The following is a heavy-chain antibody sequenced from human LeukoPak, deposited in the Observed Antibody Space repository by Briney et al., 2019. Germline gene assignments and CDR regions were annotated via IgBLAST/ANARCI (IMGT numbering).Heavy chain of an antibody. CDR2: IHYSGST. J-gene: IGHJ6*03. CDR3: ARTTEGYCRGRSCYSYYYYMDV. V-gene: IGHV4-59*01. D-gene: IGHD2-15*01. Sequence: SETLSLTCTVSGGSISSYYWSWIRQPPGKGLEWIGYIHYSGSTNYNPSLKSRVTISVDTSKNQFSLKLSSVTAADTAVYYCARTTEGYCRGRSCYSYYYYMDVWGKGTTVTVSS. CDR1: GGSISSYY.